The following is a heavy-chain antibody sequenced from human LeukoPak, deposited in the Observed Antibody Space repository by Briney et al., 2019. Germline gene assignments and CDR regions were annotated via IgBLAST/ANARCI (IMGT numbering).Heavy chain of an antibody. Sequence: PGGSLRLSCAASGFTFSSYWMSWVRQAPGKGLEWVSSINNNSRYIYYADSVKGRFTISRDNAKNSLYLQISSLRAEDTAVYYCASRPGYLEGYYYYYMDVWGKGTTVTVSS. CDR3: ASRPGYLEGYYYYYMDV. D-gene: IGHD1-1*01. CDR2: INNNSRYI. CDR1: GFTFSSYW. V-gene: IGHV3-21*01. J-gene: IGHJ6*03.